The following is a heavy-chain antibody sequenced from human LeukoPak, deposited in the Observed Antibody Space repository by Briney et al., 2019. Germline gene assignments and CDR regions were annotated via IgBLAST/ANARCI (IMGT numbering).Heavy chain of an antibody. CDR3: ARAEYDFWSGLSLCRYYYMDV. CDR1: KFTFSSYW. V-gene: IGHV3-7*01. D-gene: IGHD3-3*01. J-gene: IGHJ6*03. Sequence: SGGSLRLSCAASKFTFSSYWMSWVRQAPGKGLEWVADIKVDGNEKYYVDSVKGRFTISRDNAKNSLYLQMNSLRAEDTAVYFCARAEYDFWSGLSLCRYYYMDVWGKGTTVTVSS. CDR2: IKVDGNEK.